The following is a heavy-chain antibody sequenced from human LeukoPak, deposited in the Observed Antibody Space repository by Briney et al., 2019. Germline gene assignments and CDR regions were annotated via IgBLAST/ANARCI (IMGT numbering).Heavy chain of an antibody. V-gene: IGHV3-48*04. CDR2: ISSSSTI. CDR1: GFTFSSYS. Sequence: GGSLRLSCAASGFTFSSYSMNWVRQAPGKGLEWVSYISSSSTIYYADSVKGRFTISRDNAKNSLYLQMNSLRAEDTAVYYCARDYYYDSSGYYRYWGQGTLVTVSS. CDR3: ARDYYYDSSGYYRY. D-gene: IGHD3-22*01. J-gene: IGHJ4*02.